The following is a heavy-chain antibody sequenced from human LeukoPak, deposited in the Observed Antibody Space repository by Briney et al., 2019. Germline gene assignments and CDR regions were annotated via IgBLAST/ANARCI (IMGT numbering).Heavy chain of an antibody. D-gene: IGHD3-10*01. Sequence: SETLSLTCAVYGGSFSGYYWSWIRQPPGKGLEWIGKINHSGSTNYNPSLKSRVTISVDTSKNQFSLKLSSVTAADTAVYYCARVRPRSYYGSGSYVDYWGQGTLVTVSS. V-gene: IGHV4-34*01. CDR3: ARVRPRSYYGSGSYVDY. J-gene: IGHJ4*02. CDR2: INHSGST. CDR1: GGSFSGYY.